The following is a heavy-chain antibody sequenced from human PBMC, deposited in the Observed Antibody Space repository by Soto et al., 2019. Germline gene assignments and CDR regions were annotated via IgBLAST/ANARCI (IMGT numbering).Heavy chain of an antibody. CDR2: IYYSGST. CDR1: GGSISSYY. V-gene: IGHV4-59*01. Sequence: QVQLQESGPGLVKPSETLSLTCTVSGGSISSYYWSWIRQPPGKGLEWIGYIYYSGSTNYNPSLKSRVTISVDTSKNQFSLKLSSVTAADTAVYYCARGVDILTGYFFDYWGQGTLVTVSS. J-gene: IGHJ4*02. D-gene: IGHD3-9*01. CDR3: ARGVDILTGYFFDY.